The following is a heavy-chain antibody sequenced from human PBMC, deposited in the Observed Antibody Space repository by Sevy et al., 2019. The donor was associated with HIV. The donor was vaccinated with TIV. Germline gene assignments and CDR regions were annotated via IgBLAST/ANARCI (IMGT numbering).Heavy chain of an antibody. J-gene: IGHJ5*02. CDR3: ARDPLEAPPIYIGGNWSDP. CDR1: GYTFSGYY. CDR2: INTNSGGT. Sequence: ASVKVSCKASGYTFSGYYLHWLRQAPGQGLEWMGWINTNSGGTNYAQKFQGRVTMTRDTSITTAYMELSGLTSDDTAVYYCARDPLEAPPIYIGGNWSDPWGQGTLVTVSS. V-gene: IGHV1-2*02. D-gene: IGHD3-16*01.